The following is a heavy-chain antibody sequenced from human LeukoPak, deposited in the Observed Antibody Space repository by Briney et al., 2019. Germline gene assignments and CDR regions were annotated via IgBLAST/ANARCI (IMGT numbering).Heavy chain of an antibody. V-gene: IGHV4-30-4*08. J-gene: IGHJ3*02. CDR1: GGSISSGDYY. CDR3: ARGALPSAFDI. Sequence: PSQTLSLTCTVSGGSISSGDYYWNWVRQPPGKGLEWIGYIYYSGNTYYNPSLKSRITISLDTSKNQFSLRLSSVTAADTAVYYCARGALPSAFDIWGQGTMVTVSS. CDR2: IYYSGNT.